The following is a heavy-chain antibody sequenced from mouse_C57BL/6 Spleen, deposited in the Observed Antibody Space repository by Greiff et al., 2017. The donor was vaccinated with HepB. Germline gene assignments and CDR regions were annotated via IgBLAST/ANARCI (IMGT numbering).Heavy chain of an antibody. Sequence: VQLQHSGAELVRPGASVKLSCPASGFNIKDYYMHWVKQRPEQGLAWIGRIDPEDGDTEYAPKFHGKATMTADTSSNTAYLQLSSLTSEDTAVYYCTTLWDYGYDFYAMDYWGQGTSVTGSS. CDR3: TTLWDYGYDFYAMDY. V-gene: IGHV14-1*01. CDR1: GFNIKDYY. J-gene: IGHJ4*01. D-gene: IGHD2-2*01. CDR2: IDPEDGDT.